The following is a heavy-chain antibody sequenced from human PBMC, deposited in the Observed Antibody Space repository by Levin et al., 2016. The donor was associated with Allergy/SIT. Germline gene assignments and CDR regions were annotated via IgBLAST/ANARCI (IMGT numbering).Heavy chain of an antibody. CDR3: AKGRFDY. CDR1: GDSISSSHW. J-gene: IGHJ4*02. V-gene: IGHV3-7*03. CDR2: IKQDGSEK. Sequence: ETLSLTCAVSGDSISSSHWWSWVRQSPGEGLEWVATIKQDGSEKYYVDSVKGRFTVSRDNANNSIYLQMTSLRAEDTAVYYCAKGRFDYWGQGIAVTVSS.